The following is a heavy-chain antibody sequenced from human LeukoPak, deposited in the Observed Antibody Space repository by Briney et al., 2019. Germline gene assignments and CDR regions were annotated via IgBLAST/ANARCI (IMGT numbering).Heavy chain of an antibody. J-gene: IGHJ4*02. D-gene: IGHD3-9*01. CDR1: GGSISSYY. Sequence: SETLSLTCTVSGGSISSYYWSWIRQPAGKGLEWIGRIYTSGSTNYNPSLKSRVTISVDTSKNQFSLKLSSVTAADTAVYYCARGYSPYYDILTGYYSPWYYFDYWGQGTLVTVSS. CDR2: IYTSGST. CDR3: ARGYSPYYDILTGYYSPWYYFDY. V-gene: IGHV4-4*07.